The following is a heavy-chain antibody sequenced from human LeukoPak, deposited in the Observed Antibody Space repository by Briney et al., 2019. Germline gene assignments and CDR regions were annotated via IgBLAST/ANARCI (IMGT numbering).Heavy chain of an antibody. CDR3: ARDYYYDSSGYWDYYFDY. CDR2: IYSGGST. V-gene: IGHV3-53*01. J-gene: IGHJ4*02. Sequence: PGGSLRLSCAASGFTVSSNYMSWVRQAPGKGLEWVSVIYSGGSTSYADSVKGRFTFSRDNSKNTLYLEMNSLRAEDTAVYYCARDYYYDSSGYWDYYFDYWGQGTLVSVSS. CDR1: GFTVSSNY. D-gene: IGHD3-22*01.